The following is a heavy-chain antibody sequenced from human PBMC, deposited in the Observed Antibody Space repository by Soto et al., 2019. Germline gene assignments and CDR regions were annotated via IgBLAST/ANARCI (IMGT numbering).Heavy chain of an antibody. V-gene: IGHV5-51*01. J-gene: IGHJ6*02. CDR2: IYPGDSDT. Sequence: GASLKISCKGSGYTFTNYWIGWVRQMPGKGLEWMGIIYPGDSDTKYNPSFQGQVTISADKSITTTYLRWTSLKASDTAIYYCAASIFYYGMDVWGQGTTVTVSS. CDR1: GYTFTNYW. CDR3: AASIFYYGMDV.